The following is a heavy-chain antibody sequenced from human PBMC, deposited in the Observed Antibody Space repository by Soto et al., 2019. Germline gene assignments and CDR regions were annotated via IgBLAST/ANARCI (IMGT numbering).Heavy chain of an antibody. CDR2: IYYSGST. J-gene: IGHJ6*03. V-gene: IGHV4-39*01. Sequence: KISETLSLTCTVSGGSISSSSYYWCWIRHPPGKGLEWIGSIYYSGSTYYNPSLKSRVTISVDTSKNQFSLKLSSVTAADTAVYYCAHTAIFGVAREELGYYMDVWGKGTTVTVSS. D-gene: IGHD3-3*01. CDR3: AHTAIFGVAREELGYYMDV. CDR1: GGSISSSSYY.